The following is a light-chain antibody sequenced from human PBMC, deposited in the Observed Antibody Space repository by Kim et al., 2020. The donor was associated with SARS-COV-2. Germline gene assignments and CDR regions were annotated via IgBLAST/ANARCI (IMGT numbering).Light chain of an antibody. CDR2: EDN. CDR3: QSYDSSNHKV. J-gene: IGLJ2*01. CDR1: SGSIASNY. Sequence: KTVTISCTRSSGSIASNYVQWYQQRPGSAPTTVIYEDNQSPSGVPDRFSGSIDSSSNSASLTISGLKTEDEADYYCQSYDSSNHKVFGGGTQLTV. V-gene: IGLV6-57*03.